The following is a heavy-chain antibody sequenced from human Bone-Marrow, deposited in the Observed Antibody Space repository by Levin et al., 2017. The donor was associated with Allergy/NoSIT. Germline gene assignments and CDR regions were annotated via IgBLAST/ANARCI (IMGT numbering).Heavy chain of an antibody. Sequence: GGSLRLSCAASGLTFSLYWVTWVRQAPGKGLEWVANIKPDGSEKSYVDSVKGRFTISRDNARNSLHLQMNSLRAEDTAVYYCAREDYRSFDFWGQGTLVTVSS. V-gene: IGHV3-7*01. CDR3: AREDYRSFDF. J-gene: IGHJ4*02. CDR1: GLTFSLYW. D-gene: IGHD3-16*01. CDR2: IKPDGSEK.